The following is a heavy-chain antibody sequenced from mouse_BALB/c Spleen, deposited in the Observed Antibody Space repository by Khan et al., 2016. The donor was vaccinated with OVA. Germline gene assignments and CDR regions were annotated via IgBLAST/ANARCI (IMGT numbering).Heavy chain of an antibody. CDR1: GYSFTGYF. J-gene: IGHJ2*01. V-gene: IGHV1-20*02. CDR3: ARKNGSDFDD. Sequence: EVQLQESGPELVKPGASVKISCKASGYSFTGYFMNWVMQSHGKSLEWIGRINPHIGETFYNQKFKGKATLTVDESSSTAHMELRSLASEDSAVDYCARKNGSDFDDWGEGTTLTVSS. CDR2: INPHIGET. D-gene: IGHD1-1*01.